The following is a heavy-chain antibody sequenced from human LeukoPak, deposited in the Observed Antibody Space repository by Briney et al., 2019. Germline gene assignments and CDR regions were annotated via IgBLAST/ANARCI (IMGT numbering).Heavy chain of an antibody. V-gene: IGHV3-7*01. Sequence: PGGSLRLSCAASGFIFSNVWMSWVRQAPGKGLEWVANIKQDGSEKYYVDSVKGRFTISRDNAKNSLYLQMNSLRAEDTAVYYCARVIDQWELRIDYWGQGTLVTVSS. CDR1: GFIFSNVW. D-gene: IGHD1-26*01. CDR2: IKQDGSEK. J-gene: IGHJ4*02. CDR3: ARVIDQWELRIDY.